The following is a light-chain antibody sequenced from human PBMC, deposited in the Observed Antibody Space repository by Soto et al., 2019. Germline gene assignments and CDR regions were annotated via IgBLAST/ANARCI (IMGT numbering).Light chain of an antibody. CDR2: EVS. Sequence: QSVLTQPASVSGSPGQSITISCTGTSSDVGGYNYVSWYQQHPGKAPKLMIYEVSNRPSGLSNRFSGSKSGNTASLTISGLQAEDEADYYCSSYTSSSTWVFGGGTKL. CDR3: SSYTSSSTWV. CDR1: SSDVGGYNY. J-gene: IGLJ3*02. V-gene: IGLV2-14*01.